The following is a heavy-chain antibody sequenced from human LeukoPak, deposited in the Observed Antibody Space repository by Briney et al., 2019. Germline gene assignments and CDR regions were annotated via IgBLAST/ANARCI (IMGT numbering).Heavy chain of an antibody. J-gene: IGHJ4*02. CDR3: ARAPLWFGESSGYY. D-gene: IGHD3-10*01. Sequence: PSQTLSLTCTVSGGSISSGGYYWSWIRQHPGKGLEWIGEIYHSGSTNYNPSLKSRVTISVDKSKNQFSLKLSSVTAADTAVYYCARAPLWFGESSGYYWGQGTLVTVSS. V-gene: IGHV4-31*03. CDR2: IYHSGST. CDR1: GGSISSGGYY.